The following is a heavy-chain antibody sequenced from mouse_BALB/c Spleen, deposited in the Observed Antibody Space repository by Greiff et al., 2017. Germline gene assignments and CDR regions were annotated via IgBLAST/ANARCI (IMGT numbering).Heavy chain of an antibody. CDR2: ISTYYGDA. D-gene: IGHD2-12*01. Sequence: QVQLQQSGAELVRPGVSVKISCKGSGYTFTDYAMHWVKQSHAKSLEWIGVISTYYGDASYNQKFKGKATMTVDKSSSTAYMELARLTSEDSAIYYCARVTGGFAYWGQGTLVTVSA. V-gene: IGHV1S137*01. CDR3: ARVTGGFAY. CDR1: GYTFTDYA. J-gene: IGHJ3*01.